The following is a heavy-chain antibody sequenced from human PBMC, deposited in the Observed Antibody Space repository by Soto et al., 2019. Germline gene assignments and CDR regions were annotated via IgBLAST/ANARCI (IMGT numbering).Heavy chain of an antibody. CDR1: GFTFSSYG. CDR2: IWYDGSNK. V-gene: IGHV3-33*01. J-gene: IGHJ4*02. CDR3: ARVAAVADRGPLAY. Sequence: GGSLRLSCAASGFTFSSYGMHWVRQAPGKGLEWVAVIWYDGSNKYYADSVKGRFTISRDNSKNTLYLQMNSLRAEDTAVYYCARVAAVADRGPLAYWGQGTLVTVSS. D-gene: IGHD6-19*01.